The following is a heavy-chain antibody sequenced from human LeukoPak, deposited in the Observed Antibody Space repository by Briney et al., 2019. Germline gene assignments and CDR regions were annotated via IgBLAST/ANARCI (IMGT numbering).Heavy chain of an antibody. V-gene: IGHV3-64*01. CDR3: ARGVGEYCSGGSCPTVNYFDY. D-gene: IGHD2-15*01. J-gene: IGHJ4*02. Sequence: GGSLRLSCAASGFTFTSHAMHWVRQAPGKGLEYVSAINSNGGSTSYANSLKGRFTISRDNSKNTLYLQLGSLRAEDTAVYYCARGVGEYCSGGSCPTVNYFDYWGQGTLVTVSS. CDR1: GFTFTSHA. CDR2: INSNGGST.